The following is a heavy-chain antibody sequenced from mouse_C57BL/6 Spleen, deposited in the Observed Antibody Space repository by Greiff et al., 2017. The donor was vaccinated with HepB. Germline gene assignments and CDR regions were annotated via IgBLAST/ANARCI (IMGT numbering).Heavy chain of an antibody. D-gene: IGHD2-10*02. Sequence: VQRVESGPELVKPGASVKISCKASGYAFSSSWMNWVKQRPGKGLEWIGRIYPGDGDTNYNGKFKGKATLTADKSSSTAYMQLSSLTSEDSAVYFCARLGSMWYFDVWGTGTTVTVSS. CDR3: ARLGSMWYFDV. V-gene: IGHV1-82*01. CDR1: GYAFSSSW. J-gene: IGHJ1*03. CDR2: IYPGDGDT.